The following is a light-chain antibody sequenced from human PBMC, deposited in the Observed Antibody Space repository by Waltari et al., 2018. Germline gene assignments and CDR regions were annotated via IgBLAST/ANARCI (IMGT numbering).Light chain of an antibody. J-gene: IGLJ3*02. V-gene: IGLV1-44*01. CDR2: SND. CDR3: ATWDDNLDMLL. CDR1: TPNIGKNT. Sequence: QSILTQPPSASGTPAQRVNISCSGSTPNIGKNTVNWYQQVPGMAPKLLLFSNDQRPSGVPDRFSGSKSGTSASLAISGLQSEDEADFYCATWDDNLDMLLFGGGTKLTVL.